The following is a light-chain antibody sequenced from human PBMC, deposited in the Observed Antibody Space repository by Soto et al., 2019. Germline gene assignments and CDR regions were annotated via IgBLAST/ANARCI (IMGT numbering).Light chain of an antibody. CDR2: ATS. CDR3: QQSYFSQFT. CDR1: QNVNRF. V-gene: IGKV1-39*01. J-gene: IGKJ3*01. Sequence: DIQMTQSPSSLSASVGDSVTITCRASQNVNRFLHWYQRRPGKAPKLLIYATSTLQTGVPSRFTGSGFGTEFTLTISSLQPEDFGTYFCQQSYFSQFTFGPGTKVDIK.